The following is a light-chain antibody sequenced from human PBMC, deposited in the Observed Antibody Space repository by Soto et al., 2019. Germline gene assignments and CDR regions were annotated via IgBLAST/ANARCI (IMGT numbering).Light chain of an antibody. V-gene: IGLV4-60*02. Sequence: QSVLTQSSSASASPGSSVKLTCTLRRGHSSYIIAWHQQQAGKAPRYLMKVGGSGSYNKGSGVPDRFSGSSSGADRYLTISNLQFEDEADYYCETWDSNTRVFGGGTKLTVL. CDR2: VGGSGSY. CDR1: RGHSSYI. CDR3: ETWDSNTRV. J-gene: IGLJ3*02.